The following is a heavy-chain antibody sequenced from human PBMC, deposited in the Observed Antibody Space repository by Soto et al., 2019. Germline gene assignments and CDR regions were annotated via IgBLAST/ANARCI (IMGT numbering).Heavy chain of an antibody. V-gene: IGHV4-59*01. CDR2: IYYSGST. D-gene: IGHD2-8*01. Sequence: PSETLSLTCTASGGSISSYYWSWIRQPPGKGLEWIGYIYYSGSTNYNPSLKSRVTISVDTSKNQFSLKLSSVTAADTAVYYCARGVLMNWFDPWGQGTLVTVSS. CDR3: ARGVLMNWFDP. CDR1: GGSISSYY. J-gene: IGHJ5*02.